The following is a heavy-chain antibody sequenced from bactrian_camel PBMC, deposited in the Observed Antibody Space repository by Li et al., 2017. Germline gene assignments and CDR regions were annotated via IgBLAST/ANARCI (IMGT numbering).Heavy chain of an antibody. J-gene: IGHJ4*01. D-gene: IGHD1*01. CDR1: GITFSNYY. CDR3: TRSYFGASHNTFAF. CDR2: IYTSDDRT. V-gene: IGHV3S29*01. Sequence: QLVESGGGLVQPGESLRLSCVASGITFSNYYMSWIRQVPGKGLEWVGNIYTSDDRTNINDSVKGRFTISRGNAKSTLYLQLNALKPKDTAVYYCTRSYFGASHNTFAFWGQGTQVTVS.